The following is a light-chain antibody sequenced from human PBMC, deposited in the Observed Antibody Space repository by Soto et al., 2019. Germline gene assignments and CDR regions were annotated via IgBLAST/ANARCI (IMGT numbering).Light chain of an antibody. CDR2: GKN. CDR3: QSYDSSLSSVV. V-gene: IGLV1-40*01. Sequence: QAVVTQPPSVSGAPGQRVTISCTGSSSNIGAGYDVQWYQQLPGIAPKLLVYGKNSRPSGVPDRFSGSKSGTSASLAITGLQAEDEAEYYCQSYDSSLSSVVFGGGTKLTVL. J-gene: IGLJ2*01. CDR1: SSNIGAGYD.